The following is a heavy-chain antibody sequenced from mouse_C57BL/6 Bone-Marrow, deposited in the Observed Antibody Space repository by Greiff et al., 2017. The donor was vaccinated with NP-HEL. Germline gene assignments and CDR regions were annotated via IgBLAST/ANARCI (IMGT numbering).Heavy chain of an antibody. V-gene: IGHV5-6*02. CDR2: ISSGGSYT. J-gene: IGHJ3*01. CDR1: GFTFSSYG. D-gene: IGHD1-1*01. Sequence: EVKLVESGGDLVKPGGSLKLSCAASGFTFSSYGMSWVRQTPDKRLEWVATISSGGSYTYYPDSVKGRFTISRDNAKNTLYLQMSSLKSEDTAMYYWARRGNYYGSSPWFAYWGQGTLVTVSA. CDR3: ARRGNYYGSSPWFAY.